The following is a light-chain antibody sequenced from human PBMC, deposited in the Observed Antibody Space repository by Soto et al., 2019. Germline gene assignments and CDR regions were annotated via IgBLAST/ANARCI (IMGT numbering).Light chain of an antibody. CDR1: QSVSSN. CDR3: QQYNVWPLT. J-gene: IGKJ4*01. V-gene: IGKV3-15*01. CDR2: VAS. Sequence: EIVMTQSPATLSVSPGERATLSCRASQSVSSNLAWYQQKPGQTPKLLIYVASTRATGIPARFSCSGSGTEFTLTIRSLQSEDFAVYYCQQYNVWPLTFGGGNKVEFK.